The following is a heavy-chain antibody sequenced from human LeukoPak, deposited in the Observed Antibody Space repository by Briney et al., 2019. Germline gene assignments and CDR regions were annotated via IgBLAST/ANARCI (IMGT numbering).Heavy chain of an antibody. V-gene: IGHV3-23*01. CDR1: GFTFSSYA. D-gene: IGHD4-23*01. CDR2: ISGGGGST. Sequence: GGSLRLSCAASGFTFSSYAMSWVRQAPGKGLEWVSAISGGGGSTYYADSVKGRFTISRDNSKNTLYLQMNSLRAEDTAVYYCANHGGNRPRYYFDYWGQGTLVTVSS. CDR3: ANHGGNRPRYYFDY. J-gene: IGHJ4*02.